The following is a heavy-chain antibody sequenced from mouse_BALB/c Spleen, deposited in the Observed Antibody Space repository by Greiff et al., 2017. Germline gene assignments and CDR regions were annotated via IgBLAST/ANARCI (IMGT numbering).Heavy chain of an antibody. Sequence: EVQRVESGPGLVKPSQSLSLTCSVTGYSITSGYYWNWIRQFPGNKLEWMGYISYDGSNNYNPSLKTRISITRDKSKNQFFLKLNSVTTEDTATYYCASSRYDGYYDYWGRGTTLTVSS. J-gene: IGHJ2*01. CDR1: GYSITSGYY. D-gene: IGHD2-3*01. CDR3: ASSRYDGYYDY. CDR2: ISYDGSN. V-gene: IGHV3-6*02.